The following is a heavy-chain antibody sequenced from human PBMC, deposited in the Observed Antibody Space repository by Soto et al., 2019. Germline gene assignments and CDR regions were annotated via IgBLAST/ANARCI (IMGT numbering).Heavy chain of an antibody. CDR1: GGDLTNSG. D-gene: IGHD5-18*01. J-gene: IGHJ4*02. CDR3: AKADTAGFKA. Sequence: QVNLVQSGAEMKKPGSSVKVSCKVSGGDLTNSGISWVRQAPGQGLEWMGGIFPLLAMVDYSQKFQGTVSVTADESTNTASIDLGSLTSQGTAVYYSAKADTAGFKAWGKGPLVSFSS. CDR2: IFPLLAMV. V-gene: IGHV1-69*04.